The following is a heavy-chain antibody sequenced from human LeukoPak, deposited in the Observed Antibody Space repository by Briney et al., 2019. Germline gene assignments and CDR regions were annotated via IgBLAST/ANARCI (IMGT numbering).Heavy chain of an antibody. CDR2: ISYEGGTQ. CDR3: AKETTAHTSRTLDY. J-gene: IGHJ4*02. D-gene: IGHD2-2*01. Sequence: GGSLRLSCAASGFTFSNYGMHWVRQAPGKGLEWVAVISYEGGTQYYVDSVKGRFTTSRDNSKNTLYLQMNSLRVEDTAVYYCAKETTAHTSRTLDYWGQGTLVTVSS. CDR1: GFTFSNYG. V-gene: IGHV3-30*18.